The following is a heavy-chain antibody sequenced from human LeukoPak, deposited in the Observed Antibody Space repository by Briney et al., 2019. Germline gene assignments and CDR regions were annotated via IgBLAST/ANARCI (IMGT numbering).Heavy chain of an antibody. V-gene: IGHV4-38-2*02. Sequence: SETLSLTCTVSGYSIRTDYYWGWIRQPPGKGPQWIGTINKSGSTYYNPSLKSRVTISLDTSKNQFSLKLSSVTAADTAMYYCARAGGSGLIDYWGQGSLVTVSS. D-gene: IGHD6-19*01. J-gene: IGHJ4*02. CDR1: GYSIRTDYY. CDR2: INKSGST. CDR3: ARAGGSGLIDY.